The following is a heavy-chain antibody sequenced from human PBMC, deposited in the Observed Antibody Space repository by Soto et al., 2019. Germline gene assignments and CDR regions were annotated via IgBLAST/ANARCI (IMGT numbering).Heavy chain of an antibody. V-gene: IGHV3-21*01. Sequence: GGSLRLSCAASGFTFSSYSMNWVRQAPGRGLEWVTAISGTSDYIYYADSVKGRFTISRDNAKTSLYIQMNSLRAEDTAVYYCARDHRYCSGSSCRPYYYYYGMDVWGQGTTVTVSS. D-gene: IGHD2-15*01. CDR1: GFTFSSYS. J-gene: IGHJ6*02. CDR2: ISGTSDYI. CDR3: ARDHRYCSGSSCRPYYYYYGMDV.